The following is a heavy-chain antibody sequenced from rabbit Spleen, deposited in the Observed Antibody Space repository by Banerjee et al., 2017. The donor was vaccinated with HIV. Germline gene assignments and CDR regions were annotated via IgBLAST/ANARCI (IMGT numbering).Heavy chain of an antibody. D-gene: IGHD8-1*01. CDR2: INTATGKP. Sequence: QEQLVESGGGLVRPEGSLKLSCKASGFSFSDRDVMCWVRQAPGKGLEWIACINTATGKPVYATWAKGRFTISTTSSTTVTLQMTSLTAADTATYFCARDGAGGSYFALWGPGTLVTVS. V-gene: IGHV1S45*01. CDR3: ARDGAGGSYFAL. J-gene: IGHJ4*01. CDR1: GFSFSDRDV.